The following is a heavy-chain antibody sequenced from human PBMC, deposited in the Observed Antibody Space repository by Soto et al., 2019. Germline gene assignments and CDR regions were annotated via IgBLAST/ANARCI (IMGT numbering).Heavy chain of an antibody. Sequence: GGSLRLSCAASGFTFSNAWMSWVRQAPGKGLEWVGRIKSKTDGGTTDYAAPVKGRFTISRDDSKNTLYLQMNSLKTEDTAVYYCHKVFNPGLWGVYWGQGTLVTVSS. CDR2: IKSKTDGGTT. J-gene: IGHJ4*02. CDR1: GFTFSNAW. CDR3: HKVFNPGLWGVY. V-gene: IGHV3-15*01. D-gene: IGHD7-27*01.